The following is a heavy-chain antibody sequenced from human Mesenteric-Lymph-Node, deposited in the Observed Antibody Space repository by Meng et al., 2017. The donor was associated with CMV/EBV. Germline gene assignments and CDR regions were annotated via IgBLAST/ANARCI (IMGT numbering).Heavy chain of an antibody. CDR2: ISSSGSTI. Sequence: LSLTCAASGFTFSSYEMNWVRQAPGKGLEWVSYISSSGSTIYYADSVKGRFTISRDNAKNSLYLQMNSLRAEDTAVYYCMMVRGVTVGWGQGTLVTVSS. D-gene: IGHD3-10*01. V-gene: IGHV3-48*03. CDR3: MMVRGVTVG. J-gene: IGHJ4*02. CDR1: GFTFSSYE.